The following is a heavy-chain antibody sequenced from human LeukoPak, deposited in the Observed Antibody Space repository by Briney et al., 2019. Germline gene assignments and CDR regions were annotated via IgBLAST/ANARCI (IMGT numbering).Heavy chain of an antibody. V-gene: IGHV3-66*01. CDR3: ARDIGSSAGFDY. CDR2: IYSDGST. CDR1: GFTVSSNY. J-gene: IGHJ4*02. D-gene: IGHD6-13*01. Sequence: GGSLRLSCAASGFTVSSNYMSWVCQAPGKGLEWVSVIYSDGSTYYADSVKGRFSISRDNSKNTVYLQMNRLRAEDTAVYYCARDIGSSAGFDYWGQGTLVTVSS.